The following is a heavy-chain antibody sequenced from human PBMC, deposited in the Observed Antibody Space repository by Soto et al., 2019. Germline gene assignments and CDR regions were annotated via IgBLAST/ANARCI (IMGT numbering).Heavy chain of an antibody. V-gene: IGHV4-30-4*01. CDR3: ARGRYCLTGRCFPNWFDS. Sequence: SETLSLTCSVSGDSISTVDYFWAWIRQPPGQALEYIGYIYKSTTTYYNPSFESRVAISLDTSKSQFSLNVTSATAADTAVYFCARGRYCLTGRCFPNWFDSWGQGTLVTVSS. CDR2: IYKSTTT. J-gene: IGHJ5*01. CDR1: GDSISTVDYF. D-gene: IGHD2-15*01.